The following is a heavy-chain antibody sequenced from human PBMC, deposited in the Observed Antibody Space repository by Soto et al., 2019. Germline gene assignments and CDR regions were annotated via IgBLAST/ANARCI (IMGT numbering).Heavy chain of an antibody. Sequence: PSETLSLTFTVSGGSIRTPDWCSWVRQTPEKGLEWIGEIYHSGTPNYNPSLKSRVSMSVDKSNNQFSLKLYSVTAADTAVYYCARVTSVLGSKGAYVGSWFDPWGQGTLVTVSS. CDR1: GGSIRTPDW. CDR2: IYHSGTP. V-gene: IGHV4-4*02. D-gene: IGHD2-21*01. J-gene: IGHJ5*02. CDR3: ARVTSVLGSKGAYVGSWFDP.